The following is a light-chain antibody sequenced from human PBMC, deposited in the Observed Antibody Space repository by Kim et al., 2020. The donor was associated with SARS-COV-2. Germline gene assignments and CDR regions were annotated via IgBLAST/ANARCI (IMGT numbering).Light chain of an antibody. Sequence: QSGTIDCTETDSDIGGYEQFHWDQQYPGKAPKLMIYEINKRPSGVPDRFSGSKSGNAASLTVSGLQPEDEADYYCNSYAGSNSLVFGGGTKLTVL. CDR1: DSDIGGYEQ. CDR3: NSYAGSNSLV. CDR2: EIN. V-gene: IGLV2-8*01. J-gene: IGLJ3*02.